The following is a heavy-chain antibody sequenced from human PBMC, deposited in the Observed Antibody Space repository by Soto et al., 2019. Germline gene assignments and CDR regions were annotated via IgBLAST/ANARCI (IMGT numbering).Heavy chain of an antibody. J-gene: IGHJ4*02. CDR2: ISSSSSYI. D-gene: IGHD3-10*01. CDR3: ARGERGYYGSGSYSTY. Sequence: VQLVESGGGLVKPGGSLRLSCAASGFTFSSYSMNWVRQAPGKGLEWVSSISSSSSYIYYADSVKGRFTISRDNAKNSLYLQMNSLRAEDTAVYYCARGERGYYGSGSYSTYWGQGTLVTVSS. V-gene: IGHV3-21*01. CDR1: GFTFSSYS.